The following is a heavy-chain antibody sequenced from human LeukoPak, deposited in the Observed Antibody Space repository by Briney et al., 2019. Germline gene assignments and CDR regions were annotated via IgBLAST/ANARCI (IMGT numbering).Heavy chain of an antibody. J-gene: IGHJ6*03. D-gene: IGHD3-22*01. Sequence: VKVSCKASGYTFTGYYMHWVRQAPGQGLEWMGWINPNSGGTNYAQKFQGRVTMTRDTSISTAYMELSRLRSDDTAVYYCARQDYYDSSGYYYMDVWGKGTTVTVSS. CDR3: ARQDYYDSSGYYYMDV. CDR1: GYTFTGYY. V-gene: IGHV1-2*02. CDR2: INPNSGGT.